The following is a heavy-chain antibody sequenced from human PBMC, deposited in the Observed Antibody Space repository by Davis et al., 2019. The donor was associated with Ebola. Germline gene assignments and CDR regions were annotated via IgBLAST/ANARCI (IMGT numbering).Heavy chain of an antibody. V-gene: IGHV3-48*01. CDR1: GFTFSSYS. J-gene: IGHJ5*02. CDR3: AKDAIPLLDIVVVPHNWFDP. Sequence: PGGSLRLSCAASGFTFSSYSMNWVRQAPGKGLEWVSYISSSSSTIYYADSVKGRFTISRDNSKNTLYLQMNSLRAEDTAVYYCAKDAIPLLDIVVVPHNWFDPWGQGTLVTVSS. D-gene: IGHD2-21*01. CDR2: ISSSSSTI.